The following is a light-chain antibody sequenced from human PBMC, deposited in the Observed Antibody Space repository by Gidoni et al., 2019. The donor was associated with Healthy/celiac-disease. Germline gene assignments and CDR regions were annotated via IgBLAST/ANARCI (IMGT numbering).Light chain of an antibody. CDR3: QKYNSALT. CDR2: AAS. V-gene: IGKV1-27*01. CDR1: QVISNY. J-gene: IGKJ5*01. Sequence: DIQMTQSPSSLSASVGDRVTITCRASQVISNYLAWYQQKPGKVPKLLIYAASTLQSGVPSRFSGSGSGTDFTLTISSLQPEDVATYYCQKYNSALTFGQXTRLEIK.